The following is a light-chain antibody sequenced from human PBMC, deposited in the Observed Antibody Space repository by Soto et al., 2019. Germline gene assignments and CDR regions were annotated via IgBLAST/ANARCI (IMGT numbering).Light chain of an antibody. CDR3: QQSYSIPIT. J-gene: IGKJ5*01. V-gene: IGKV1-39*01. CDR2: AAS. Sequence: DIQMTQSPSSLSASVGYRVTITCRASQTIGIYLNWYQQKPGKAPKFLIYAASNLQRGVPSRFSGSGSGTDFTLTITSLQPEDFATYYCQQSYSIPITFGQGTRLEIK. CDR1: QTIGIY.